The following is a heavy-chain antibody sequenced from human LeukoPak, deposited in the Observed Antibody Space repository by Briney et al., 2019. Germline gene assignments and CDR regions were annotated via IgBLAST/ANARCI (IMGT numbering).Heavy chain of an antibody. V-gene: IGHV4-34*01. CDR1: GGSFSGYY. J-gene: IGHJ4*02. CDR2: INHSGST. CDR3: ARGMHPDY. Sequence: PSETLSLTCAVYGGSFSGYYWSWIRQPPGKGLEWIGEINHSGSTNYNPSLKSRVTISVDTSKNQFSLKLSSVTVADTAVYYCARGMHPDYWGQGTLGTVSS.